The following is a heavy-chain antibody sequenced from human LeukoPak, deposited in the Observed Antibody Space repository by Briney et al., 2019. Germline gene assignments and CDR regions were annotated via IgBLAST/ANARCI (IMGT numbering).Heavy chain of an antibody. V-gene: IGHV1-2*04. J-gene: IGHJ6*02. D-gene: IGHD5-12*01. CDR1: GYTFTGYY. Sequence: GASVKVSCKASGYTFTGYYMHWVRQAPGQGLEWMGWINPNSGGTNYAQKFQGWVTMTRDTSISTAYMELSRLRSDDTAVYYCARGTVDIVATTYYYYYGMDVWGQGTTVTVSS. CDR3: ARGTVDIVATTYYYYYGMDV. CDR2: INPNSGGT.